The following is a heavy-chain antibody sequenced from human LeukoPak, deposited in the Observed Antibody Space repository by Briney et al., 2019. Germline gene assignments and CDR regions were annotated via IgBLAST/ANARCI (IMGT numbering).Heavy chain of an antibody. CDR3: TRNDYGDYAENY. V-gene: IGHV3-73*01. D-gene: IGHD4-17*01. J-gene: IGHJ4*02. CDR1: GFTFSGSA. CDR2: IRSKANSYAT. Sequence: GGSLKLSCAASGFTFSGSAMHWVRQASGKGLERVGRIRSKANSYATAYAASVKGRFTISRDDSKNTAYPQMNSLKTEDTAVYYCTRNDYGDYAENYWGQGTLVTVSS.